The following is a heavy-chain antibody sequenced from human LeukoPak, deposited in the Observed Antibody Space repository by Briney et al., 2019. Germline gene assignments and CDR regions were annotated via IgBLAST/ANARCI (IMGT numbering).Heavy chain of an antibody. CDR3: AVGVPTPSPYYFDY. J-gene: IGHJ4*02. CDR1: GFTFNDYY. D-gene: IGHD2-15*01. Sequence: GGSLRLSCAASGFTFNDYYMNWIRQAPLKGLEWVSYISSSGDTIYYADSVKGRFTISRDNAKNSLYLQMNSLRAEDTAVYYCAVGVPTPSPYYFDYWGQGTLVTVSS. V-gene: IGHV3-11*01. CDR2: ISSSGDTI.